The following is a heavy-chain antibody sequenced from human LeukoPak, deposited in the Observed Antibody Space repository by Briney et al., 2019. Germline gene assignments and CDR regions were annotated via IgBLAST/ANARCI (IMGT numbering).Heavy chain of an antibody. CDR2: IYYSGST. CDR1: GGSISSYY. CDR3: ARLLRYYYDSSGYYSTTTPTWFFGY. D-gene: IGHD3-22*01. J-gene: IGHJ4*02. V-gene: IGHV4-59*08. Sequence: SETLSLTCTVSGGSISSYYWSWIRQPPGKGLEWIGYIYYSGSTNYNPSLKSRVTISVDTSKNQSSLKLSSVTAADTAVYYCARLLRYYYDSSGYYSTTTPTWFFGYWGQGTLVTVSS.